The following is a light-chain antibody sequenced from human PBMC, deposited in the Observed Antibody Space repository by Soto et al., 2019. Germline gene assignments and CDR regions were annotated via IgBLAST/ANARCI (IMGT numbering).Light chain of an antibody. CDR2: AAS. CDR1: QDVRTW. V-gene: IGKV1-12*01. CDR3: QQVNDIPLT. J-gene: IGKJ3*01. Sequence: IQMTQSPSSVSASIGDRVTLTCRASQDVRTWLAWYQQKPGRAPKLLIHAASKLQSGVPSRFSGSGSGTDFTLTISNPQPDDLGTYYCQQVNDIPLTFGPGTKVDIK.